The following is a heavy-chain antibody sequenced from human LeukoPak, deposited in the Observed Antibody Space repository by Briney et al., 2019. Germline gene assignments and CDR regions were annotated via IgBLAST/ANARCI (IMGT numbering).Heavy chain of an antibody. Sequence: ASVKVSCKASGYTFTAYYVHWVRQAPGQGLEWMGWINPDSGGTNYAQNLQGKVTMTRDTSLNTAYLELSSLTSDDTAVYYGAXEDGSAXTXLFXXWGQGXLVTVSS. V-gene: IGHV1-2*02. CDR1: GYTFTAYY. J-gene: IGHJ4*02. CDR2: INPDSGGT. D-gene: IGHD5-24*01. CDR3: AXEDGSAXTXLFXX.